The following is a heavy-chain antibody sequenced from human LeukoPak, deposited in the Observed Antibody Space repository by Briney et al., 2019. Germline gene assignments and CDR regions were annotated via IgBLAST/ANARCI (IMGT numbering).Heavy chain of an antibody. CDR2: ISTNTGHT. V-gene: IGHV1-18*01. CDR1: GYTFSNFG. D-gene: IGHD6-13*01. Sequence: ASVKVSCKASGYTFSNFGITWVRQAPGQGLEWMGWISTNTGHTNYAQKFQGRLTMTTDTSTSTAYMELRSLRSDDTAVYYCARDLGSSSYDYWGQGTLVTVSS. J-gene: IGHJ4*02. CDR3: ARDLGSSSYDY.